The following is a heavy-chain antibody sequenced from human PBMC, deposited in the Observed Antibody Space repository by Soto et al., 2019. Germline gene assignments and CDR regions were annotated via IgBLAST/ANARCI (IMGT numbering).Heavy chain of an antibody. J-gene: IGHJ5*02. CDR1: GGTFSSYA. CDR3: ARGWVCSGGSCSWKRNITKRWFDP. V-gene: IGHV1-69*06. CDR2: IIPIFGTA. D-gene: IGHD2-15*01. Sequence: ASVKVSCKASGGTFSSYAISWVRQAPGQGLEWMGGIIPIFGTANYAQKFQGRVTITADKSTSTAYMELSSLRSEDTAVYYCARGWVCSGGSCSWKRNITKRWFDPWGQGTLVTVSS.